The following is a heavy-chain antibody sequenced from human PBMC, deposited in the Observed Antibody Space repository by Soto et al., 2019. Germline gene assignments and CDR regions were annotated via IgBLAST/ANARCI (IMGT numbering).Heavy chain of an antibody. V-gene: IGHV1-8*01. CDR1: GYTFSKYD. CDR3: AKVSRKGSAIDFDY. D-gene: IGHD3-10*01. CDR2: VNPNNGDT. Sequence: QVQRVRAGAELKKPGASVKVSCKASGYTFSKYDMNCVRQATGQGPEWIGWVNPNNGDTGYAQKIQGRVTMTKHISTTTAYMELTSLRSEEKAISYCAKVSRKGSAIDFDYGGQCTVITVSS. J-gene: IGHJ4*02.